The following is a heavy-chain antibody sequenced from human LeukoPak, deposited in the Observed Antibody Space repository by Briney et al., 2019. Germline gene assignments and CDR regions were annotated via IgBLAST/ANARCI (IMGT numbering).Heavy chain of an antibody. J-gene: IGHJ4*02. CDR3: ARVMIVEYYFDY. V-gene: IGHV4-34*01. CDR1: GGSFSGYY. CDR2: INHSGST. D-gene: IGHD3-22*01. Sequence: SETLSLTCAVYGGSFSGYYWSWIRQPPGKGLEWIGEINHSGSTNYSPSLKSRVTISGDTSKNQFSLKLSSVTAADTAVYYCARVMIVEYYFDYWGQGTLVTVSS.